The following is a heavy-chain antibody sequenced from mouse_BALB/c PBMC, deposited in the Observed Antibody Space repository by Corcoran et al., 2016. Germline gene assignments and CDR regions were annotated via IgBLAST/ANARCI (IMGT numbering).Heavy chain of an antibody. V-gene: IGHV14-3*02. CDR3: ARGIPYYAMDY. Sequence: EVQLQQSGAELVKPGASVKLSCTASGFNIKDTYMHWVKQRPEQCLEWIGRIDPANGNTKYDPKFQGKATITADTSSNTAYLQLSSLTSEDTAVYYCARGIPYYAMDYWGQGTSVTVSS. CDR2: IDPANGNT. J-gene: IGHJ4*01. CDR1: GFNIKDTY.